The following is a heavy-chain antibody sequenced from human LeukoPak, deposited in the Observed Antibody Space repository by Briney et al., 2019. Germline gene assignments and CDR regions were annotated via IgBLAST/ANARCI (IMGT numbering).Heavy chain of an antibody. CDR2: IYTSGST. V-gene: IGHV4-4*07. CDR3: ARDLEGTNSGYDSFFDY. J-gene: IGHJ4*02. CDR1: GGSISSYY. D-gene: IGHD5-12*01. Sequence: SETLSLTCTVSGGSISSYYWSWIRQPAGEGLEWIGRIYTSGSTNYNPSLKSRVTMSVDTSKNQFSLKLSSVTAADTAVYYCARDLEGTNSGYDSFFDYWRQGTLVTVSS.